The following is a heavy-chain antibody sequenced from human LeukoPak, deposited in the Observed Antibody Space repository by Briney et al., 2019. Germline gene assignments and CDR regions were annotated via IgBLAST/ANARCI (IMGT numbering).Heavy chain of an antibody. CDR2: ISSSGSTI. V-gene: IGHV3-11*01. CDR3: ARAPFIVGATRYFDL. CDR1: GFTFSDYY. Sequence: GGSLRLSCAASGFTFSDYYMSWIRQAPGKGLEWVSYISSSGSTIYYADSVKGRFTISRDNAKNSLYLQMNSLRAEDTAVYYCARAPFIVGATRYFDLWGRGTLATVSS. D-gene: IGHD1-26*01. J-gene: IGHJ2*01.